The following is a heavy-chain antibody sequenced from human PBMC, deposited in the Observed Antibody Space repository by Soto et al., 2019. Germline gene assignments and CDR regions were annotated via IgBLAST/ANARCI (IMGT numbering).Heavy chain of an antibody. CDR3: ARDLSSSWYNDRNADWFDP. CDR2: ISSSSSYI. CDR1: GFTFNKFG. D-gene: IGHD6-13*01. Sequence: GGSLRLSCAASGFTFNKFGMNWVRQAPGKGLEWVSTISSSSSYIFYADSVRGRFTISRDNAKNSVYLQMNSLRAEDTAMYYCARDLSSSWYNDRNADWFDPWGQGTLVTVSS. V-gene: IGHV3-21*06. J-gene: IGHJ5*02.